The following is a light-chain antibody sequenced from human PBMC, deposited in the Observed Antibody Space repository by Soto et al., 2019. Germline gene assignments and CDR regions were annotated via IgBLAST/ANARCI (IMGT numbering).Light chain of an antibody. J-gene: IGLJ2*01. CDR3: SSYTSSSSTV. Sequence: QSALTQPASVSGSPGQSITISCTGTSSDVGGYNYVSWYQQHPGKAPKLMIYDVSNRPSGVSNRFYGSKSGNTASLTISGLQVEDEADYYCSSYTSSSSTVFGGGTKVTVL. CDR2: DVS. V-gene: IGLV2-14*01. CDR1: SSDVGGYNY.